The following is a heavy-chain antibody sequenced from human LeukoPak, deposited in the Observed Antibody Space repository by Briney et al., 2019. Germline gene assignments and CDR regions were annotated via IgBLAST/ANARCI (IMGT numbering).Heavy chain of an antibody. CDR1: GFTFSSYG. V-gene: IGHV3-30*02. Sequence: PGGSLRLSCAASGFTFSSYGMHWVRQAPGKGLEWVAFIRYDGSNKYYADSVKGRFTISRDNSKNTLCLQMNSLRAEDTAVYYCAKDPAPYSSSWPEYWGQGTLVTVSS. J-gene: IGHJ4*02. CDR3: AKDPAPYSSSWPEY. D-gene: IGHD6-13*01. CDR2: IRYDGSNK.